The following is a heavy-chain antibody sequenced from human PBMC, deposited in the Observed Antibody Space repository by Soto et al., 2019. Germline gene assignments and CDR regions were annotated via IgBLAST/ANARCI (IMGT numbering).Heavy chain of an antibody. Sequence: SETLSLTCTVSGGSISSGDYYWSWIRQPPGKGLEWIGYIYYSGSTYYNPSLKSRVTISVDTSKNQFSLKLSSVTAADTAVYYCARDRVAWYYDSSGDTTTWGQGTLVTVSS. J-gene: IGHJ5*02. CDR2: IYYSGST. CDR3: ARDRVAWYYDSSGDTTT. V-gene: IGHV4-30-4*01. D-gene: IGHD3-22*01. CDR1: GGSISSGDYY.